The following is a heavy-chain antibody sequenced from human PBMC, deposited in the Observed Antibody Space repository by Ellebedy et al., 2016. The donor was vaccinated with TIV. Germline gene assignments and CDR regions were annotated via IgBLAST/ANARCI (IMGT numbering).Heavy chain of an antibody. CDR1: GFTVSSKF. CDR3: AKEIHDSGGD. Sequence: PGGSLRLSCAASGFTVSSKFMSWVRQAPGKGLDWLAVVTNDGRNQYYADSIKGRFTISRDNSKNTLYLQMRSLRAEDSAIYYCAKEIHDSGGDWGQGTLVTVSS. V-gene: IGHV3-30*18. CDR2: VTNDGRNQ. J-gene: IGHJ4*02. D-gene: IGHD4-23*01.